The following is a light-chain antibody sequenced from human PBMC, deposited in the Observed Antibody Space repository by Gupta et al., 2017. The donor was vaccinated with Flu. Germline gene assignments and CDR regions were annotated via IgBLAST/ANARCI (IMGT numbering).Light chain of an antibody. CDR3: QQAYAFPLT. CDR2: TAS. J-gene: IGKJ4*01. V-gene: IGKV1-12*01. Sequence: GDRVTITCRASQVLSSWLAWYQQKPGKAPKLLIYTASILHSGVPSRFSGSGSGTEFTLTINSLQPEDFATYYCQQAYAFPLTFGGGTKVKIK. CDR1: QVLSSW.